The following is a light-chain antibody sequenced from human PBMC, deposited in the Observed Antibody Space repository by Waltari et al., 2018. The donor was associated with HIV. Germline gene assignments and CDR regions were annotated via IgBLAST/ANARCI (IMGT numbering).Light chain of an antibody. CDR1: QGISNS. CDR2: AAS. Sequence: DIQMTQSPSSLSASVGDRVTITCRASQGISNSLAWYQQKPGKAPKLLFYAASRLESGGPSRFSGSGAGTDYTLTISSLQPEDFATDYCQQYYRTPPRTLGGGTKVEIK. V-gene: IGKV1-NL1*01. J-gene: IGKJ4*01. CDR3: QQYYRTPPRT.